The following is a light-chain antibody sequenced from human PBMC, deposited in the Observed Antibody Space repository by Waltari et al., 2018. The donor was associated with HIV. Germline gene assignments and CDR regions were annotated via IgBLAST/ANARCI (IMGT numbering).Light chain of an antibody. CDR1: QTVLYISRNKDY. V-gene: IGKV4-1*01. CDR3: QQYFSSPWT. J-gene: IGKJ1*01. Sequence: DIVMTQSPHSLAVSLGERATINCKSSQTVLYISRNKDYLAWYQPKPGQPPKLLLSWASTRESGVPDRFSGSGSGTDFTLTISSLQAEDVAVYFCQQYFSSPWTFGQGTKVEIK. CDR2: WAS.